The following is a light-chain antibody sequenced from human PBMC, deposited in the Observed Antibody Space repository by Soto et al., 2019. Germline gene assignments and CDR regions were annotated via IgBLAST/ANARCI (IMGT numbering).Light chain of an antibody. Sequence: DIQMTHSPSSLSASVGDRVTITCQASQDINNFLNWYQQKPGKAPKLLIYDAFSLETGVPSRFTGSGSGTDFSLTISSLQPEDVATYYCQQHDDLPFTFGPGTTVDVK. V-gene: IGKV1-33*01. CDR1: QDINNF. CDR3: QQHDDLPFT. J-gene: IGKJ3*01. CDR2: DAF.